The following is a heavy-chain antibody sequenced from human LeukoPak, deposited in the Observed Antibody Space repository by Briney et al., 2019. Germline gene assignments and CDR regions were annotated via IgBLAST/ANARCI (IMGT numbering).Heavy chain of an antibody. Sequence: SETLSLTCTVSGGSISSYYWGWIRQPPGKGLEWIGYIYYSGSTNYNPSLKSRVTISVDTSKNQFSLKLSSVTAADTAVYYCASSELSSSWYNSYWGQGTLVTVSS. J-gene: IGHJ4*02. CDR3: ASSELSSSWYNSY. D-gene: IGHD6-13*01. CDR1: GGSISSYY. CDR2: IYYSGST. V-gene: IGHV4-59*01.